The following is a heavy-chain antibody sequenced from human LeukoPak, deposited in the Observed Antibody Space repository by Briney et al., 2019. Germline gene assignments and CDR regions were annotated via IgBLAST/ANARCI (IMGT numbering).Heavy chain of an antibody. CDR3: AKDWSYRGWAYYFDY. V-gene: IGHV3-30*02. CDR1: GFTFSSYG. Sequence: GSLRLFCAASGFTFSSYGMHWVRQALGRGLEWVAFIRYDGSNKYYADSVKGRFTISTDNSKNTLYLQMNSLRAEDTAVYYCAKDWSYRGWAYYFDYWGQGTLVSVSS. D-gene: IGHD6-19*01. J-gene: IGHJ4*02. CDR2: IRYDGSNK.